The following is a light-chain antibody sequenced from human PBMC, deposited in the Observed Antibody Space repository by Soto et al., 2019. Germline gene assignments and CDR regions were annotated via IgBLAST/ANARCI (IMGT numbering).Light chain of an antibody. J-gene: IGKJ1*01. V-gene: IGKV3-15*01. Sequence: EIVMTQSPATLPVSPGERATLSCRASQSVSSNLAWYQQKPGQAPRLLIYGASTRAPGIPARFSGSGSGTEFTLTISSLQSEDFAVYYCQQYNNWPPEETFGQGTKVEIK. CDR3: QQYNNWPPEET. CDR1: QSVSSN. CDR2: GAS.